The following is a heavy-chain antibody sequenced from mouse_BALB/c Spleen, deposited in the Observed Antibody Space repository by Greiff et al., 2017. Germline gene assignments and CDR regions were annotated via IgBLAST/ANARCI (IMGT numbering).Heavy chain of an antibody. CDR1: GYTFTDYN. CDR2: IYPYNGGT. Sequence: VQLQQSGPELVKPGASVKISCKASGYTFTDYNMHWVKQSHGKSLEWIGYIYPYNGGTGYNQKFKSKATLTVDNSSSTAYMELRSLTSEDSAVYYCARTYYGNYYYAMDYWGQGTSVTVSS. CDR3: ARTYYGNYYYAMDY. D-gene: IGHD2-10*01. J-gene: IGHJ4*01. V-gene: IGHV1S29*02.